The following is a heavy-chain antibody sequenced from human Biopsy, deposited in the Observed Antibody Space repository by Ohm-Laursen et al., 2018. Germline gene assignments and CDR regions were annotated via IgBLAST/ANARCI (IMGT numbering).Heavy chain of an antibody. CDR3: VLASFDY. CDR1: GYSFTKYY. Sequence: ASVKVSCEASGYSFTKYYINWVRQAPGQGLEWMGIINPGGNSTAYTQNFQGRVTMTWDTSTTTVYMELSSLRSEDTAVYYCVLASFDYWGQGTLVTVSS. CDR2: INPGGNST. V-gene: IGHV1-46*01. J-gene: IGHJ4*02.